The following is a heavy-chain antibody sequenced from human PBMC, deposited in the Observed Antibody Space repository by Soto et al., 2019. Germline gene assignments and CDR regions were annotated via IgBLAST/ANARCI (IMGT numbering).Heavy chain of an antibody. J-gene: IGHJ4*02. CDR3: ARDGSDDYVWGSYLRY. D-gene: IGHD3-16*02. CDR1: GFTFSSYA. CDR2: ISYDGSNK. V-gene: IGHV3-30-3*01. Sequence: GGSLRLSCAASGFTFSSYAMHWVRQAPGKGLEWVAVISYDGSNKYYADSVKGRFTISRDNSKNTLYLQMNSLRAEDTAVYYCARDGSDDYVWGSYLRYWGQGTLVTVSS.